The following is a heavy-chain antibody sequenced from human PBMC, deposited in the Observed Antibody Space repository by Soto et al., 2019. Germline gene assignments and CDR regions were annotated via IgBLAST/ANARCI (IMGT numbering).Heavy chain of an antibody. V-gene: IGHV3-30*18. D-gene: IGHD5-18*01. CDR2: ISYDGSNK. CDR3: AKGGYSYGYSYYYGMDV. J-gene: IGHJ6*01. Sequence: QVQLVESGGGVVQPGRSLRLSCAASGFTFSSYGMHWVRQAPGKGLEWVAVISYDGSNKYYADSVKGRFTISRDNSKNTLYLQMNSLRAEDTAVYYCAKGGYSYGYSYYYGMDVW. CDR1: GFTFSSYG.